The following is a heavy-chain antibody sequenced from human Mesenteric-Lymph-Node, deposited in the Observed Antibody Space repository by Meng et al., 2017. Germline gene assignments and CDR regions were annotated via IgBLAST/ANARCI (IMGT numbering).Heavy chain of an antibody. CDR3: ARDGTINLRGGWFDP. CDR1: GGSVSSGSYY. Sequence: QVQLQESVPGLVRPSETLSLTCTVSGGSVSSGSYYWSWIRQPPGKGLEWIGFISYSGSTNYNPSLKSRVTISVDTSKNQFSLKLSSVTAADTAVYHCARDGTINLRGGWFDPWGQGTLVTVSS. CDR2: ISYSGST. D-gene: IGHD1/OR15-1a*01. V-gene: IGHV4-61*01. J-gene: IGHJ5*02.